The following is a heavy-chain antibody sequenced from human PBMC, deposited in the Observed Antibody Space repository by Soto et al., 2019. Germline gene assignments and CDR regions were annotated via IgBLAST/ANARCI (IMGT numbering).Heavy chain of an antibody. Sequence: GGSLRLSCAASGFTFSSYAMHWDRQAPGKWLEWVAVISYDGSNKYYADSVKGRFTISRDNSKNTLYLQMNSLRAEDTAVYYCARSIPGRYYFDYWGQGALVTVSS. D-gene: IGHD6-6*01. V-gene: IGHV3-30-3*01. J-gene: IGHJ4*02. CDR3: ARSIPGRYYFDY. CDR1: GFTFSSYA. CDR2: ISYDGSNK.